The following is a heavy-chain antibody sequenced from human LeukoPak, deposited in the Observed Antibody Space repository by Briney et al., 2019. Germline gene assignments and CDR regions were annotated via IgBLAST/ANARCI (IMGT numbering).Heavy chain of an antibody. J-gene: IGHJ4*02. V-gene: IGHV3-48*04. Sequence: GGSLRLSCAASGFTFSYYAMNWVRQAPGKGLEWVSYISSSGSTIYYADSVKGRFTISRDNAKNSLYLQMNSLRAEDTAVYYCASTDSWFGELLPYYFDYWGQGTLVTVSS. CDR3: ASTDSWFGELLPYYFDY. CDR1: GFTFSYYA. D-gene: IGHD3-10*01. CDR2: ISSSGSTI.